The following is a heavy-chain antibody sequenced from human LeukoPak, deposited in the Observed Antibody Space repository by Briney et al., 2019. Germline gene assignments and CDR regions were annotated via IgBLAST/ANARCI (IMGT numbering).Heavy chain of an antibody. D-gene: IGHD3-10*01. CDR3: AKDGLLWFGGLLF. J-gene: IGHJ4*02. Sequence: PSETLSLTCAVYGGSFSGYYWSWIRQPPGKGLEWVAFIRYDGSNKYYADSVKGRFTISRDNSKNTLYLQMNSLRAEDTAVYYCAKDGLLWFGGLLFRGQGTLVTVSS. CDR2: IRYDGSNK. V-gene: IGHV3-30*02. CDR1: GGSFSGYY.